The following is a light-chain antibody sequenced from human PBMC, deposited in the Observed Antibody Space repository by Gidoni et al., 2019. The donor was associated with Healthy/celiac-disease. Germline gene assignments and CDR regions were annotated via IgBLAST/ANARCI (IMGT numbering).Light chain of an antibody. Sequence: QSVLTQPPSVSGAPGPRVTISCTGSSSNIGAGYDVHWYQQLPGTAPKLLIYGNSNRPSGVPDRFSGSKSGTSASLAITGLQAEDEADYYCQSYDSSLRGGVFGGGTKLTVL. J-gene: IGLJ3*02. V-gene: IGLV1-40*01. CDR2: GNS. CDR3: QSYDSSLRGGV. CDR1: SSNIGAGYD.